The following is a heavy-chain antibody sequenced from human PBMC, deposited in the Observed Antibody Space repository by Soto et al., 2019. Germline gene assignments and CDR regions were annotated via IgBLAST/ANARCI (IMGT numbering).Heavy chain of an antibody. J-gene: IGHJ4*02. D-gene: IGHD3-3*01. V-gene: IGHV3-21*01. Sequence: GGSLRLSCAASGFTFSSYSMNWVRQAPGKGLEWVSSISSSSSYIYYADSVKGRFTISRDNAKNSLYLQMNSLRAEDTAVYYCAGGNYDFWSGYWAHFDYWGQGTLVTVSS. CDR3: AGGNYDFWSGYWAHFDY. CDR1: GFTFSSYS. CDR2: ISSSSSYI.